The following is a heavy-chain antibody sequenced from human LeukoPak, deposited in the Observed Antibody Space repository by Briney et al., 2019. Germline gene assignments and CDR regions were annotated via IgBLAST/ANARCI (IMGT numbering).Heavy chain of an antibody. CDR2: IYYSGST. Sequence: PSETLSLTCTVSGGSISSYYWSWLRQPPGKGLEWIGYIYYSGSTNYNPSLKSRVTISVDASKNQFSLKLSSVTAADTAVYYCARGGLRYYYYGMDVWGQGTTVSVSS. V-gene: IGHV4-59*01. J-gene: IGHJ6*02. CDR3: ARGGLRYYYYGMDV. CDR1: GGSISSYY. D-gene: IGHD4-17*01.